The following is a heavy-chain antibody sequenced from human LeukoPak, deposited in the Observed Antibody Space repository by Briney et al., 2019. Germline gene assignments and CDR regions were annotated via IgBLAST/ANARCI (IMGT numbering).Heavy chain of an antibody. D-gene: IGHD6-19*01. CDR3: ASDSSGWYGVSYFDY. J-gene: IGHJ4*02. Sequence: SETLSLTCTVSGGSISSYYWSWIRQPPGKGLEWIGYIYYSGSTNYNPSLKSRVTISVDTSKNQFSLKLSSVTAADTAVYYCASDSSGWYGVSYFDYWGQGTLVTVSS. CDR1: GGSISSYY. V-gene: IGHV4-59*01. CDR2: IYYSGST.